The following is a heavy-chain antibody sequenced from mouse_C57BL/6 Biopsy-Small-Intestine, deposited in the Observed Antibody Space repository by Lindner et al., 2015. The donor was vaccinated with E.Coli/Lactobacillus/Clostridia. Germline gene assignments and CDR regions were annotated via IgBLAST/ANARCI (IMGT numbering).Heavy chain of an antibody. CDR2: INVGNVNT. CDR3: ARDLAGYCSSSSCFYGMDV. D-gene: IGHD1-1*01. V-gene: IGHV1-84*02. Sequence: SVKVSCKTSGYMFTSYAIHWVRQAPGQRPEWLGWINVGNVNTKYSQNFQGRVTFSRDTSASTVYMELSSLRSEDTAVYYCARDLAGYCSSSSCFYGMDVWGQGTTVTVSS. CDR1: GYMFTSYA. J-gene: IGHJ1*01.